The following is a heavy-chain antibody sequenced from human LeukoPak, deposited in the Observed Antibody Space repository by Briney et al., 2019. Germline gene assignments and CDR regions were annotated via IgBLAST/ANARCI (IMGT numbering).Heavy chain of an antibody. CDR2: IYYSGST. V-gene: IGHV4-59*01. D-gene: IGHD3-3*01. CDR3: ARDRWRSYDFWSGPIDY. Sequence: NPSETLSLTCIVSGGSISSYYWSWIRQPPGKGLEWIGYIYYSGSTNYNPSLKSRVTISVDTSKNQFSLKLSSVTAADTAVYYCARDRWRSYDFWSGPIDYWGQGTLVTVSS. J-gene: IGHJ4*02. CDR1: GGSISSYY.